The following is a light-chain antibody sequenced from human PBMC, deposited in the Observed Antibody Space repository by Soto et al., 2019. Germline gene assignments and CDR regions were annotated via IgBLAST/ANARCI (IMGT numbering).Light chain of an antibody. CDR2: GAS. CDR1: QSVSSSY. Sequence: EIVLTQSPGTLSLSPWERATLSCRASQSVSSSYLAWYQQKPGQAPRLLIYGASSRATGIPDRFSGSGSGTDFTLTISRLEPEDFAVYHCQQYGNSPPGLTFGGGTKVDIK. V-gene: IGKV3-20*01. J-gene: IGKJ4*01. CDR3: QQYGNSPPGLT.